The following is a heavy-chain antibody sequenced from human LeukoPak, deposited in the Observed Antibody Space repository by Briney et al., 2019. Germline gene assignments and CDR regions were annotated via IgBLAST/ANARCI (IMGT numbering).Heavy chain of an antibody. CDR3: ARWNHYASGSYYPLDY. J-gene: IGHJ4*02. Sequence: GALRLSCAASGFIFSDYYMTWIRQAPGKRLEWLSYISSSGSTVYYADSVKGRFTISRDNASNSLYLQMNSLRADDTAVYFCARWNHYASGSYYPLDYWGQGTLVTVSS. CDR1: GFIFSDYY. CDR2: ISSSGSTV. D-gene: IGHD3-10*01. V-gene: IGHV3-11*04.